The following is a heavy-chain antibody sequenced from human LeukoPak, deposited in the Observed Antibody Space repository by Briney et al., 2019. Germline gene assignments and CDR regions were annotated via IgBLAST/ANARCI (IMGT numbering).Heavy chain of an antibody. CDR1: GFTVSSHD. J-gene: IGHJ4*02. V-gene: IGHV3-53*04. D-gene: IGHD3-16*01. CDR2: IYMGGNT. CDR3: ARVGDEVAYTRGHLDH. Sequence: QPGGSLRLSCAASGFTVSSHDMSWVRQAPGKGLEWVSVIYMGGNTYYADSVKGRFTISRHTSKNTLYLQMNSLRAEDTAVYYCARVGDEVAYTRGHLDHWGQGTLVTVSS.